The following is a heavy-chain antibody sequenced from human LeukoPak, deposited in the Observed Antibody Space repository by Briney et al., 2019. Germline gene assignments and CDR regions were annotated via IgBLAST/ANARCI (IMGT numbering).Heavy chain of an antibody. V-gene: IGHV3-21*01. CDR1: GFTFSSYS. J-gene: IGHJ6*03. Sequence: PGGSLRLSCAASGFTFSSYSMNWVRQAPGKGLEWVSSISSSSSYIYYADSVKGRFTISRDNAKNSLYLQMNSLRAEDTAVYYCARDGGASYYYYYMDVWGKGTTVTVSS. D-gene: IGHD3-16*01. CDR3: ARDGGASYYYYYMDV. CDR2: ISSSSSYI.